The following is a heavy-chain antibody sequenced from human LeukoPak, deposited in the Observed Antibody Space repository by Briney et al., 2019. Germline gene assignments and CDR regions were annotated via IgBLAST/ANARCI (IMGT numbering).Heavy chain of an antibody. J-gene: IGHJ4*02. D-gene: IGHD2-2*01. Sequence: PGGSLRLSCAASGFTVSTYYMTWVRQAPGKGLECVSVIYSGGSTYYADSVKGRFTVSRDNSKNTLYLQMNSLRAEHTAMYYCARGLGYCTSTTCLLPFDYWGQGTLVTVSS. CDR3: ARGLGYCTSTTCLLPFDY. CDR2: IYSGGST. CDR1: GFTVSTYY. V-gene: IGHV3-53*01.